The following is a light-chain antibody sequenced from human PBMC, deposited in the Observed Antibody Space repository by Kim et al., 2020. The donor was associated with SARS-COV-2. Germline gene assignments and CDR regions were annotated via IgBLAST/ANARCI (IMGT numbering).Light chain of an antibody. Sequence: NFMLTQPHSVSESPGKTITISCTRSSGVIGSTHVHWYQQRPGGAPIAIIYDDNQRPSGVPDRFSGSVDSSSNSAALTISGLQTEDEAEYYCQSYDNTNNIVFGGGTQLTVL. CDR2: DDN. V-gene: IGLV6-57*04. J-gene: IGLJ2*01. CDR1: SGVIGSTH. CDR3: QSYDNTNNIV.